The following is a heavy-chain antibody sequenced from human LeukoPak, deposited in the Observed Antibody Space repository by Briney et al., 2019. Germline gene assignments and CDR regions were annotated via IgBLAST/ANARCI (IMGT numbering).Heavy chain of an antibody. V-gene: IGHV1-18*01. CDR1: GYTFTSYG. Sequence: ASVKVSCKASGYTFTSYGISWVRQAPGQGLEWMGWVSAYNGNTNYAQKLQGRVTMTTDTSTSTAYMELRSLRSDDTAVYFCAISRHAVAGYYFDYWGQGTLVTVSS. J-gene: IGHJ4*02. D-gene: IGHD6-19*01. CDR3: AISRHAVAGYYFDY. CDR2: VSAYNGNT.